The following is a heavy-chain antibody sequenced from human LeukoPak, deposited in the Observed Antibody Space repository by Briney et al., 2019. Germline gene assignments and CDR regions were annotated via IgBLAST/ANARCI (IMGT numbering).Heavy chain of an antibody. D-gene: IGHD3-22*01. Sequence: PGGSLRLSCAASGFTFSSYGMHWVRQAPGKGLEWVAVIWYDGSNKYYADSVKGRFTISRDNSKNTLYLQMNSLRAEDTAVYYCARPSGYYYGGAFDIWGQGTMVTVSS. CDR3: ARPSGYYYGGAFDI. CDR1: GFTFSSYG. J-gene: IGHJ3*02. CDR2: IWYDGSNK. V-gene: IGHV3-33*01.